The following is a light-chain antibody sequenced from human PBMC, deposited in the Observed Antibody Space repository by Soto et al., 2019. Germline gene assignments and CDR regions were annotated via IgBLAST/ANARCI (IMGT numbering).Light chain of an antibody. Sequence: EIVLTQSPGTLSLSPGKRATLSCRASQSVSSSYLAWYQLKPGQAPRLLIYGASSRATGVPDRFSGGGSGTDFTLTISSLEPEDFAVYYCQLRSFTFGGGTKVDIK. CDR2: GAS. V-gene: IGKV3D-20*02. CDR1: QSVSSSY. CDR3: QLRSFT. J-gene: IGKJ4*01.